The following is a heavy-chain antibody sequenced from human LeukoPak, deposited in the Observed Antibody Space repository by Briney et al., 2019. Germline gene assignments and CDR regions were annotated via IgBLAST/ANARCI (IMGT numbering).Heavy chain of an antibody. V-gene: IGHV4-34*01. D-gene: IGHD3-10*01. CDR2: INHSVST. J-gene: IGHJ4*02. Sequence: SETLSLTCAVYGGSFSGYYWSWIRQPPGKGLEGIGEINHSVSTNYNPSLKSRVTISVETSKNQFSLQLSSVTAADTAVYYCARGPRTYRSGSYYIGSWIDYYFDYWGQGTLVTVSS. CDR3: ARGPRTYRSGSYYIGSWIDYYFDY. CDR1: GGSFSGYY.